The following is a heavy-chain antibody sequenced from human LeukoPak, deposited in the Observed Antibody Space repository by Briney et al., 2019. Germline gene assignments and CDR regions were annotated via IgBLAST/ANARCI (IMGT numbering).Heavy chain of an antibody. D-gene: IGHD3-16*01. J-gene: IGHJ4*02. Sequence: PSETLSLTCTVYGGSFSGYYWSWIRQPPGKGLEWIGEINHSGSTYYNPSLKSRVTISVDTSKNQFSLKLSSVTAADTAVYYCARTFWGNILFGYWGQGTLVTVSS. V-gene: IGHV4-34*01. CDR3: ARTFWGNILFGY. CDR1: GGSFSGYY. CDR2: INHSGST.